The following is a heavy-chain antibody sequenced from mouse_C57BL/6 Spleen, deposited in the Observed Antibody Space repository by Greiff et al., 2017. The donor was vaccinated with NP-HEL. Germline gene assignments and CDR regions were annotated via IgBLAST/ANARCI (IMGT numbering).Heavy chain of an antibody. CDR2: IWSGGST. Sequence: VQRVESGPGLVQPSQSLSITCTVSGFSLTSYGVHWVRQSPGKGLEWLGVIWSGGSTDYNAAFISRLSISKDNSKSQVFFKMNSLQADDTAIYYCARKGDYDGIYAMDYWGQGTSVTVSS. V-gene: IGHV2-2*01. J-gene: IGHJ4*01. CDR3: ARKGDYDGIYAMDY. D-gene: IGHD2-4*01. CDR1: GFSLTSYG.